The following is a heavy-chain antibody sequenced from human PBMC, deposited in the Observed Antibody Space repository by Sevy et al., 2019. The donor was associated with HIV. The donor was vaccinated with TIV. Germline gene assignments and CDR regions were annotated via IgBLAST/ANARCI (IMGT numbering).Heavy chain of an antibody. D-gene: IGHD2-21*02. CDR3: ARERSCGGDCYYFDY. J-gene: IGHJ4*02. Sequence: GGSLRLSCAASGLNFDDYGMSWVRQAPGKGLEWVSAINWNGVGTCYADSVKGRFTISRDNAKNSLYVQMNSLRAEDTALYYCARERSCGGDCYYFDYWGQGTLVTVSS. CDR1: GLNFDDYG. V-gene: IGHV3-20*04. CDR2: INWNGVGT.